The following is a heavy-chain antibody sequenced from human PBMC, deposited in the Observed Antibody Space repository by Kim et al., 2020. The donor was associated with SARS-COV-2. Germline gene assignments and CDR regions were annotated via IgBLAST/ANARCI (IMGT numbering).Heavy chain of an antibody. J-gene: IGHJ4*02. CDR2: INPSGGST. D-gene: IGHD6-19*01. Sequence: ASVKVSCKASGYTFTSYYMHWVRQAPGQGLEWMGIINPSGGSTSYAQKFQGRVTMTRDTSTSTVYMELSSLRSEDTAVYYCARPDSSRKLRGYYFDYWGQGTLVTVSS. CDR1: GYTFTSYY. V-gene: IGHV1-46*01. CDR3: ARPDSSRKLRGYYFDY.